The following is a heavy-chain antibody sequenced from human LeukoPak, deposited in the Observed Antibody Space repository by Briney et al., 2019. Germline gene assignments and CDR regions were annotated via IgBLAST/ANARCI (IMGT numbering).Heavy chain of an antibody. V-gene: IGHV4-4*08. CDR2: IYTSGST. J-gene: IGHJ4*02. CDR3: AREELAYTSGYYFDY. Sequence: SETLSLTCTVSGGSISSYYWSWIRQPPGKGLEWIGRIYTSGSTNYNPSLKSRVTISVDTSKNQFSLKLSSVTAADTAVYYCAREELAYTSGYYFDYWGQGTLVTVSS. CDR1: GGSISSYY. D-gene: IGHD3-10*01.